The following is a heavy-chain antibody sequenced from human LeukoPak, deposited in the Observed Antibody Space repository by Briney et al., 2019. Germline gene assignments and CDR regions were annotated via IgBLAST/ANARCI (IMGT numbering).Heavy chain of an antibody. Sequence: NSSQTLSLTCTVSGGSISIGDYYWSWIRQPRGSGLEWFGYIYYSGSTYYNPSLKSRVTISVDTSKNQFSLKLSSVTAADTAVYYCASKRVITNTFDYWGQGTLVTVSS. V-gene: IGHV4-30-4*01. CDR2: IYYSGST. CDR1: GGSISIGDYY. D-gene: IGHD3-22*01. CDR3: ASKRVITNTFDY. J-gene: IGHJ4*02.